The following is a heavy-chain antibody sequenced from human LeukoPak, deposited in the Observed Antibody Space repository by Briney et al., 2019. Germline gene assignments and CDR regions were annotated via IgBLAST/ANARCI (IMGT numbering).Heavy chain of an antibody. V-gene: IGHV4-4*07. CDR1: GGSISSDY. J-gene: IGHJ4*02. D-gene: IGHD3-16*01. CDR3: ARDVKGGISAY. Sequence: SETLSLTCTVSGGSISSDYWSWIRQPAGKGLEWIGRIYTSGSTNYNPSLKSRVTMSVDTSKNQSSLKLRSVPAADPAVSYCARDVKGGISAYWGQGTLVTVSS. CDR2: IYTSGST.